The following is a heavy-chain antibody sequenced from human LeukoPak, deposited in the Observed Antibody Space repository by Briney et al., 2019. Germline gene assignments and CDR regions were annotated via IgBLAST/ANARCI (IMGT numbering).Heavy chain of an antibody. J-gene: IGHJ6*02. Sequence: ASVKVSCKASGYTFTSYDINWVRQATGQGLEWMGWMNPSSGNTGYAQKFQGRVSMTRDTSISTAYMELSSLRSEDTAVYYCARGPVEAVFGVSTEDWGQGTTVTVSS. CDR2: MNPSSGNT. D-gene: IGHD3-10*02. CDR1: GYTFTSYD. CDR3: ARGPVEAVFGVSTED. V-gene: IGHV1-8*01.